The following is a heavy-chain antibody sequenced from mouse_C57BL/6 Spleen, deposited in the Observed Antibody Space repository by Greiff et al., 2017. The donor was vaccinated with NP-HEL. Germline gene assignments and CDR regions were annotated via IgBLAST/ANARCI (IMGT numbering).Heavy chain of an antibody. CDR3: ARDYYGSSYKMAWFAY. CDR2: IDPNSGGT. D-gene: IGHD1-1*01. V-gene: IGHV1-72*01. Sequence: QVQLQQPGAELVKPGASVKLSCKASGYTFTSYWMHWVKQRPGRGLEWIGRIDPNSGGTKYNEKFKSKATLTVDKPSSTAYMQLSSLTSEDSAVYYCARDYYGSSYKMAWFAYWGQGTLVTVSA. J-gene: IGHJ3*01. CDR1: GYTFTSYW.